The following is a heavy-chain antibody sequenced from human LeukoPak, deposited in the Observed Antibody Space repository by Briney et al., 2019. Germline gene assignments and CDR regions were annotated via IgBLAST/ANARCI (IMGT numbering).Heavy chain of an antibody. CDR1: GFTFSSYS. CDR2: ISSSSSTI. J-gene: IGHJ1*01. D-gene: IGHD3-22*01. CDR3: ATGEYYYDSRGSNFQH. Sequence: GGSLRLSCAASGFTFSSYSMNWVRQAPGKGLEWVSYISSSSSTIYYADSVKGRFTISRDTAKNSLYLQMNSLRAEDTAVYYCATGEYYYDSRGSNFQHWGQGTLVTVSS. V-gene: IGHV3-48*04.